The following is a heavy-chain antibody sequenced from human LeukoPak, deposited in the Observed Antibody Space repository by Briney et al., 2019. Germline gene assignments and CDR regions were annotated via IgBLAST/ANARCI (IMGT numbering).Heavy chain of an antibody. Sequence: SETLSLTCAVYGGSFSGYYWSWIRQPPGKGLEWIGEINHSGSTNYNPSLKSRVTISADTSKNQFSLKLSSVTAADTAVYYCARQDEGYFDYWGQGTLVTVSS. J-gene: IGHJ4*02. CDR2: INHSGST. CDR1: GGSFSGYY. V-gene: IGHV4-34*01. CDR3: ARQDEGYFDY.